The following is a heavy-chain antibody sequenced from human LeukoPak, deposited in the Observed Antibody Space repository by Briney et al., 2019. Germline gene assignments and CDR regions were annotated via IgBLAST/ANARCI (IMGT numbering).Heavy chain of an antibody. CDR1: GFTFSSNY. CDR2: IYSDGRT. CDR3: ARAYSSGWYWGS. D-gene: IGHD6-19*01. V-gene: IGHV3-53*01. J-gene: IGHJ5*02. Sequence: GGSLRLSCAASGFTFSSNYMSWVRQAPGKGLEWVSVIYSDGRTYYSDSVKGRFTISRDNPKNTVYLQMTSLRVEDTAMYYCARAYSSGWYWGSWGQGTLVTVS.